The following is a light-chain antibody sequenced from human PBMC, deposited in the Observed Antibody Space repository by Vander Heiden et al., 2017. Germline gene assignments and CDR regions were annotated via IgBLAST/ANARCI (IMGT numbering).Light chain of an antibody. J-gene: IGKJ5*01. CDR3: QQYNKWRIT. CDR2: GAS. CDR1: ESVGGK. V-gene: IGKV3-15*01. Sequence: EIGMTLSPRPLSVSPGERVTLSCRASESVGGKLAWYQQKPGQAPRLLIYGASTRATDIPARFSGSGSGTEFTLIISSLQSEDLAVYYCQQYNKWRITFGQGTRLDIK.